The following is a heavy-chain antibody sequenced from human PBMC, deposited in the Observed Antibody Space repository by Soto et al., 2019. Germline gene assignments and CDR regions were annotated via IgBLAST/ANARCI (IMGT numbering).Heavy chain of an antibody. CDR3: ARGVVVTAIHIDY. CDR1: GGSISSGGYY. CDR2: IYYSGST. V-gene: IGHV4-31*03. J-gene: IGHJ4*02. D-gene: IGHD2-21*02. Sequence: ASETLSLTCTVSGGSISSGGYYWSWIRQHPGKGLEWIGYIYYSGSTYYNPSLKSRVTISVDTSKNQFSLKLSSVTAADTAVYYCARGVVVTAIHIDYWGQGTLVTVSS.